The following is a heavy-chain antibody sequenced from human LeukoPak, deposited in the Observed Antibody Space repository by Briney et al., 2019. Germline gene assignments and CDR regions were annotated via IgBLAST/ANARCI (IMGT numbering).Heavy chain of an antibody. CDR3: ARGPMGAWSYYGMDV. J-gene: IGHJ6*02. V-gene: IGHV3-33*08. CDR2: IWYDGSNK. D-gene: IGHD3-16*01. CDR1: GFTFSSYS. Sequence: GGSLRLSCAASGFTFSSYSMNWVRQAPGKGLEWVAVIWYDGSNKYYADSVKGRFTISRDNSKNTLYLQMNSLRAEDTAVYYCARGPMGAWSYYGMDVWGQGTTVTVSS.